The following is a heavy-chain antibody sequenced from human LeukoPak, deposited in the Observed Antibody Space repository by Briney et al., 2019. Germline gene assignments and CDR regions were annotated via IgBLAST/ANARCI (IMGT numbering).Heavy chain of an antibody. Sequence: GASVKVSCKASGYTFTSYGISWVRQAPGQGLEWMGWISAYNGNTNYAQKLQGRVTMTTDTSTSTAYMELRSLRSDDTAGYYCARVFEGGDYGGYYYDMDVWGQGTTVTVSS. CDR3: ARVFEGGDYGGYYYDMDV. V-gene: IGHV1-18*01. J-gene: IGHJ6*02. CDR2: ISAYNGNT. D-gene: IGHD4-23*01. CDR1: GYTFTSYG.